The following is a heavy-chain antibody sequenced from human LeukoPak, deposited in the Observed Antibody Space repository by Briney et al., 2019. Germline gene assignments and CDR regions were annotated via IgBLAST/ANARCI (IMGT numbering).Heavy chain of an antibody. CDR2: IYSSGST. CDR1: GGSISSYY. D-gene: IGHD2-2*01. V-gene: IGHV4-4*07. Sequence: SETLSLTCTVSGGSISSYYWSWIRQPAGKGLEWIGRIYSSGSTNYNPSLKSRVTMSVDTSKNQFSLRLSSVTAADTAVYYCARHGSTYALRNWGQGTLVTVSS. CDR3: ARHGSTYALRN. J-gene: IGHJ4*02.